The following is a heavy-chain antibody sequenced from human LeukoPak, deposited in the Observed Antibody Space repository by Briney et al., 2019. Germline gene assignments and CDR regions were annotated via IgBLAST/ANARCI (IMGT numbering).Heavy chain of an antibody. J-gene: IGHJ4*02. D-gene: IGHD2-21*02. Sequence: SQTLSLTCAISGDSVSSNSAAWNWIRQSPSRGLEWLGRTYYRSKWHNDYAVSVKSRITINPDTSKNQFSLQLNSVTPDDTAVYYCTRGGSGMTVALFDNWGQGTLVTVSS. CDR2: TYYRSKWHN. V-gene: IGHV6-1*01. CDR1: GDSVSSNSAA. CDR3: TRGGSGMTVALFDN.